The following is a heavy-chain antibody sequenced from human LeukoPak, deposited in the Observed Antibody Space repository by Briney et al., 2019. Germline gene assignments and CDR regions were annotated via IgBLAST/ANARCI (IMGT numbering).Heavy chain of an antibody. Sequence: GGSLRLSCAASGFTFSSYAMSWVRQAPGKGLEWVSYISSSSSYTNYADSVKGRFTISRDNAKNSLYLQMNSLRAEDTAVYYCARVTGYNDAFDIWGQGTMVTVSS. J-gene: IGHJ3*02. CDR2: ISSSSSYT. CDR3: ARVTGYNDAFDI. CDR1: GFTFSSYA. D-gene: IGHD3-10*01. V-gene: IGHV3-11*05.